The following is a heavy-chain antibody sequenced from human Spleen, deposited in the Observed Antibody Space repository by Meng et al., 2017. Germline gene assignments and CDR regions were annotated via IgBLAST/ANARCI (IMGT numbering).Heavy chain of an antibody. J-gene: IGHJ6*02. CDR3: AKDIGYGDNYYYGMDV. CDR1: GFTFDDYA. Sequence: SLKISCAASGFTFDDYAMHWVRQAPGKGLEWVSGINWNGGSTGYADSVKGRFTISRDNAKNSLYLQMNSLRAEDTALYYCAKDIGYGDNYYYGMDVWGQGTTVTVSS. V-gene: IGHV3-9*01. D-gene: IGHD4-17*01. CDR2: INWNGGST.